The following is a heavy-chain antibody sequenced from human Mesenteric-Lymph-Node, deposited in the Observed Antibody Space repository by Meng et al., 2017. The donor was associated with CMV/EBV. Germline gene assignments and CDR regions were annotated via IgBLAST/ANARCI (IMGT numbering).Heavy chain of an antibody. V-gene: IGHV2-5*01. CDR1: GFALNTRGVG. Sequence: SGPTLVKPTQTLTLTCSFSGFALNTRGVGVGWIRQPPGKALEWLALIFGNDERHYSPSLQSTLTITKDTSKNQVVLTMTNIDPVDTATYYCAHRGLSRGYLDLWGRGILVTVSS. CDR3: AHRGLSRGYLDL. J-gene: IGHJ2*01. D-gene: IGHD3-16*01. CDR2: IFGNDER.